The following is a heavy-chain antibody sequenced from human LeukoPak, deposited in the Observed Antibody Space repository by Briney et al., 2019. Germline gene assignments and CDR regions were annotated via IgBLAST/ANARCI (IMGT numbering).Heavy chain of an antibody. D-gene: IGHD6-19*01. V-gene: IGHV6-1*01. J-gene: IGHJ4*02. CDR2: TYYRSKWYN. CDR3: ARDHYTSGWYTVLFDY. Sequence: SQTLSLTCAISGDSVSSNSAAWNWIRQSPSRGLEWLGRTYYRSKWYNDYAVSVKSRITINPDTSKNQFSLQLNSVTPEDTAVYYCARDHYTSGWYTVLFDYWGQGTLVTVSS. CDR1: GDSVSSNSAA.